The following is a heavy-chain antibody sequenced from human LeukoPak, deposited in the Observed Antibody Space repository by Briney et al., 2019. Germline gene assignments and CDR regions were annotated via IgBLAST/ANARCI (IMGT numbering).Heavy chain of an antibody. V-gene: IGHV4-34*01. J-gene: IGHJ4*02. D-gene: IGHD5-24*01. CDR1: GGSFSGYY. CDR2: INHSGST. Sequence: SETLSLTCAVYGGSFSGYYWSWIRQPPGKGLEWIGEINHSGSTNYNPSLKSRVTISVDTSKNQFSLKLSSVTAADTAVYYCARRGRRDGYNPTFDYWAREPWSPSPQ. CDR3: ARRGRRDGYNPTFDY.